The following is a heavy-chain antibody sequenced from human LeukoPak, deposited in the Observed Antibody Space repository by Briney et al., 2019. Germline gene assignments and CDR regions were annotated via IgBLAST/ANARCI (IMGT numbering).Heavy chain of an antibody. CDR2: IYPRDSDT. J-gene: IGHJ4*02. Sequence: GESLKISCQGSGYSFTGYWIAWLRQMPGKGLEWMGVIYPRDSDTRYSPSFQGQVTISADKSISTAYLQWSSLKASDNAMYYCARQDGYALYYFDSWGQGTLVTVSS. CDR3: ARQDGYALYYFDS. CDR1: GYSFTGYW. D-gene: IGHD2-2*01. V-gene: IGHV5-51*01.